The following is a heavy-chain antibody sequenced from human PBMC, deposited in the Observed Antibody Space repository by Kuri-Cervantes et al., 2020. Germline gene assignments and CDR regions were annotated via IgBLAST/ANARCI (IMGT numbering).Heavy chain of an antibody. CDR2: MNPNSGNT. CDR1: GYTFTSSD. J-gene: IGHJ3*02. CDR3: ARPPTSGWYRDDAFDI. Sequence: ASVKVSCKASGYTFTSSDINWVRQATGQGVEWMGWMNPNSGNTGYAQKFQGRVTMTRNTSISTAYMELSSLRSEDTAVYYCARPPTSGWYRDDAFDIWGQGTMVTVSS. V-gene: IGHV1-8*01. D-gene: IGHD6-19*01.